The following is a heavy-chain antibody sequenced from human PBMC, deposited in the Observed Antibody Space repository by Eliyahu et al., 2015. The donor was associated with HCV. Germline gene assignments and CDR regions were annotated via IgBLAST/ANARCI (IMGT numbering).Heavy chain of an antibody. CDR3: AKATKKTGYDFDY. CDR2: VTGSGDIT. Sequence: EVLLLQSGGGLAQPGGSLXLSCVASEFTFSNYAMAWVRPAPGKGPEWVSAVTGSGDITYYEDSVKGRFTCSRDNSMNTLYMQMDSLRAEDTAMYYCAKATKKTGYDFDYWGRGVLVTVSS. D-gene: IGHD3-9*01. V-gene: IGHV3-23*01. CDR1: EFTFSNYA. J-gene: IGHJ4*02.